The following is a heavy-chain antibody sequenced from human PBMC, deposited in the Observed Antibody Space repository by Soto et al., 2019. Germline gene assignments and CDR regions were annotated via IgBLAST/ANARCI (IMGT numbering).Heavy chain of an antibody. CDR3: ARAGYCSGASCYWFDY. D-gene: IGHD2-15*01. V-gene: IGHV1-69*06. CDR1: GDTFSSYA. Sequence: QVQLVQSGAEVKKPGSSVKVSCKASGDTFSSYAFSWVRQAPGQGLEWMGGIIPIFGTPKYAQKFQGRVTITADKSTSTAYMELSSLRSDDTAVYYCARAGYCSGASCYWFDYWGQGTLVIVSS. J-gene: IGHJ4*02. CDR2: IIPIFGTP.